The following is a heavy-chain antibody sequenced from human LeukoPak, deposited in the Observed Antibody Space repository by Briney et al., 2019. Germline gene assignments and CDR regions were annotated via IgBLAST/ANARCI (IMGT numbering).Heavy chain of an antibody. CDR2: ISSSGGST. J-gene: IGHJ4*02. V-gene: IGHV3-64*01. CDR3: AKHSGSGYGSDYFDY. CDR1: GFTFSSYA. D-gene: IGHD3-10*01. Sequence: PGGSLRLSCAASGFTFSSYAMHWVRQVPGKGLEYVSAISSSGGSTYYANSVKGRFTISRDNSKNTLYVQMNSLRAEDTAVYYCAKHSGSGYGSDYFDYWGQGTLVTVSS.